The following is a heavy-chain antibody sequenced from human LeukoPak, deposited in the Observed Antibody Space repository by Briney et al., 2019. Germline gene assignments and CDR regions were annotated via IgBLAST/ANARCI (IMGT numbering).Heavy chain of an antibody. CDR1: GYSFSSYW. V-gene: IGHV5-51*01. Sequence: GESLKISSKGSGYSFSSYWIAWVRQMPGKGLEWMGIIYPGDSDTRYSPSFQGQVTISAGKSISTAYLQWSSLKASDTAMYFCARQYCNGGSCYSDYWGQGTLVTVSS. CDR2: IYPGDSDT. CDR3: ARQYCNGGSCYSDY. D-gene: IGHD2-15*01. J-gene: IGHJ4*02.